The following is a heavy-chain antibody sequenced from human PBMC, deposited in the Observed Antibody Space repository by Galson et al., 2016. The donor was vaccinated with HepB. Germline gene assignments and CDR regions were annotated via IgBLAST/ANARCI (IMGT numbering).Heavy chain of an antibody. CDR2: ISKDSRDK. D-gene: IGHD2-21*02. J-gene: IGHJ4*02. Sequence: SLRLSCAASGFTFSRYGMHWVRQAPGRGLEWVAVISKDSRDKQYVDSVKGRFTVSRDNSKNTLFLQMSNLRVEDTAVYYCAKMDCGRDCPRDYWGQGTLVTVSS. CDR3: AKMDCGRDCPRDY. CDR1: GFTFSRYG. V-gene: IGHV3-30*18.